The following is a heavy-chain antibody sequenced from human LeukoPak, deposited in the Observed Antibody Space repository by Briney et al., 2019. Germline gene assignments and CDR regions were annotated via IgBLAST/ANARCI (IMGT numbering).Heavy chain of an antibody. CDR1: GGSISSYY. CDR2: IYTSGST. V-gene: IGHV4-4*07. CDR3: ARDQAPMAYFDY. J-gene: IGHJ4*02. D-gene: IGHD3-10*01. Sequence: SETLSLTCTVSGGSISSYYWSWIRQPAGKGLERIGRIYTSGSTNYNPSLKSRVTMSVDTSKNQFSLKLSSVTAADTAVYYCARDQAPMAYFDYWGQGTLVTVSS.